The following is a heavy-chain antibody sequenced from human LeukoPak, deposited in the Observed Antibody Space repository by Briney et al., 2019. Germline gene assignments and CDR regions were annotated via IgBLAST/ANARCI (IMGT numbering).Heavy chain of an antibody. CDR2: ISYDGSNK. Sequence: GGSLRLSCAASGFTFSSYGMHWVRQAPGKGLEWVAVISYDGSNKYYADSVKGRFTISRDNSKNTLYLQMNSLRAEDTAVYYCAKVALTTVTTLGDYWGQGTLVTVSS. CDR3: AKVALTTVTTLGDY. V-gene: IGHV3-30*18. J-gene: IGHJ4*02. D-gene: IGHD4-17*01. CDR1: GFTFSSYG.